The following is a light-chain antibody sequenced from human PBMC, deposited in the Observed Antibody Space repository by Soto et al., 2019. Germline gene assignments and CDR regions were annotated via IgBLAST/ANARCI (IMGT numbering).Light chain of an antibody. V-gene: IGLV2-14*01. CDR3: SSYTNSDTWV. CDR1: STDVGGYNY. Sequence: QSALTQPASVSGSPGQSITISCTGTSTDVGGYNYVSWYQQHPGQVPKLTIYEVTNRPSGVSSQFSGSKSGNTASLTISGLQAEDEADYYCSSYTNSDTWVFGGGTQLTVL. CDR2: EVT. J-gene: IGLJ3*02.